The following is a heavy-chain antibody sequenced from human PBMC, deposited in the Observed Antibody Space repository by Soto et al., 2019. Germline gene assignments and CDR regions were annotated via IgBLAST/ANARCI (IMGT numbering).Heavy chain of an antibody. J-gene: IGHJ3*02. CDR1: GGSISSGGYY. Sequence: PSETLSLTCTVSGGSISSGGYYWSWSCQHPGKCLEWIGYIYYSGSTYYNPSIKSRVTISVDTSKNQFSLKLSSVTAADTAVYYCARAAYKYYDFWSGPSHAFDIWGQGTMVTV. CDR2: IYYSGST. V-gene: IGHV4-31*03. CDR3: ARAAYKYYDFWSGPSHAFDI. D-gene: IGHD3-3*01.